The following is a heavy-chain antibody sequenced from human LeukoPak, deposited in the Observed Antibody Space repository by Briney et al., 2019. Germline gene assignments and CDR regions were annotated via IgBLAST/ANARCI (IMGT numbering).Heavy chain of an antibody. CDR1: GGSITTTNFD. CDR2: ISSSGKS. J-gene: IGHJ4*02. CDR3: ARFKGGTGFDY. V-gene: IGHV4-39*01. Sequence: SETLSLTCAVSGGSITTTNFDWAWIRQPPGQGLEWIATISSSGKSYYNPYLMSRVTVSVDTSKNQFSLDVTSMTATDTGLFYCARFKGGTGFDYWGRGILVIV. D-gene: IGHD1-26*01.